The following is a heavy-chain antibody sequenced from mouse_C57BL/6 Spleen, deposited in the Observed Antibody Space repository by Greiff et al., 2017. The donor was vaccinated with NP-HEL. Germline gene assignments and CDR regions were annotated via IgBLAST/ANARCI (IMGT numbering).Heavy chain of an antibody. Sequence: QVQLQQSGAELVKPGASVKLSCKASGYTFTSYWMQWVKQRPGQGLEWIGEIDPSDSYTNSNQKFKGKATLTVDTSSSTAYMQLSSLTSEDSAVYYCARPVGYFDVWGTGTTVTVSS. V-gene: IGHV1-50*01. CDR1: GYTFTSYW. CDR3: ARPVGYFDV. J-gene: IGHJ1*03. CDR2: IDPSDSYT.